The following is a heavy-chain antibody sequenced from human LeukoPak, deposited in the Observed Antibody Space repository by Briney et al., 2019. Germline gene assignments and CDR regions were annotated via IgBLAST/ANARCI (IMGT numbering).Heavy chain of an antibody. V-gene: IGHV3-33*06. CDR3: AKGRGYSGYQKVDY. J-gene: IGHJ4*02. D-gene: IGHD5-12*01. CDR2: IWYDGSNK. CDR1: GFTFSSYG. Sequence: GRSLRLSCAASGFTFSSYGMHLVRQAPGKGLEWVAVIWYDGSNKYYADSVKGRFTIYRDNSKNTLYLQMNSLRAEDTAVYYCAKGRGYSGYQKVDYWGQGTLVTVSS.